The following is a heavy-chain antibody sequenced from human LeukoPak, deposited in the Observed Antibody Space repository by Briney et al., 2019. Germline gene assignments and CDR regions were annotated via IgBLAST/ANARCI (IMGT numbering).Heavy chain of an antibody. CDR1: GGSISSYY. CDR3: ARGVYIAAAQYGY. Sequence: PSGTLSLTCTVSGGSISSYYWSWIRQPPGKGLEWIGYIYYSGTTNYNPSLKSRVTISVDTSKNQFSLELSSVTAADTAVYYCARGVYIAAAQYGYWGQGTLVTVSS. V-gene: IGHV4-59*01. D-gene: IGHD6-13*01. CDR2: IYYSGTT. J-gene: IGHJ4*02.